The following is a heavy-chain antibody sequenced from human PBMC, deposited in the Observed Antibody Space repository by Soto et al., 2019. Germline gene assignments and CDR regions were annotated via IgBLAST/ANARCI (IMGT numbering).Heavy chain of an antibody. D-gene: IGHD1-1*01. CDR2: IKQDGGEK. CDR1: GFSLSVNW. CDR3: AREGPTYNFDH. Sequence: GGSLRLSCVGSGFSLSVNWMNWVRQAPGKGLEWVANIKQDGGEKYYVDSVKGRFIISRDNARNTLYLQMSFLRVEDTAIYYCAREGPTYNFDHWGQGTPVTVSS. V-gene: IGHV3-7*01. J-gene: IGHJ4*02.